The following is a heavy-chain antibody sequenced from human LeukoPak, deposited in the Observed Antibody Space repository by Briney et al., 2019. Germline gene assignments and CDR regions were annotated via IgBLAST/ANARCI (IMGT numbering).Heavy chain of an antibody. Sequence: GGSLRLSCAASGFTFSTYSLNWVRQAPGKGLQWVSSISNSGSYVYYADSVKGRFTISRDNAKNSLYLQMNSLRAEDTAMYYCARGQASSGWSTFDYWGQGTLVTVSS. V-gene: IGHV3-21*01. D-gene: IGHD6-19*01. CDR1: GFTFSTYS. CDR2: ISNSGSYV. J-gene: IGHJ4*02. CDR3: ARGQASSGWSTFDY.